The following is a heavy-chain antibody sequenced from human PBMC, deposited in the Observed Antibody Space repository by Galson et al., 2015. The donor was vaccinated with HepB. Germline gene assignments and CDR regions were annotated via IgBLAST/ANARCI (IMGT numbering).Heavy chain of an antibody. CDR3: AKGGQQWLVEYYFDY. V-gene: IGHV3-23*01. Sequence: SLRLSCAASGFTFSSYAMSWVRQAPGKGLEWVSAISGSGGSTYYADSVKGRFTISRDNSKNTLYLQMSSLRAEDTAVYYCAKGGQQWLVEYYFDYWGQGTLVTVSS. J-gene: IGHJ4*02. CDR1: GFTFSSYA. D-gene: IGHD6-19*01. CDR2: ISGSGGST.